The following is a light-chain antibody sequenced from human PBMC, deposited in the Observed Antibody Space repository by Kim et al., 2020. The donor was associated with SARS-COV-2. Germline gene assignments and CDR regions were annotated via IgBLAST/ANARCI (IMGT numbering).Light chain of an antibody. CDR1: QYISKH. Sequence: ASVGDSGTITCRASQYISKHVNWYQQKPGKATKLLMSAASSLQSGVPSRFSGSVSGTDFTLTINNLQREDFATYHCQQSYSTLWTFGEGTKVDIK. V-gene: IGKV1-39*01. CDR3: QQSYSTLWT. CDR2: AAS. J-gene: IGKJ1*01.